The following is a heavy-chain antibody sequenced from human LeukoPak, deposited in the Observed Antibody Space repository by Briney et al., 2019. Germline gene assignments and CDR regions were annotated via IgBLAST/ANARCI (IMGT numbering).Heavy chain of an antibody. CDR2: IYYSGST. CDR3: VKSGGYGLIDY. Sequence: SETLSLTCAVYGGSFSGYYLGWIRQPPGKGLEWIGNIYYSGSTYYNASLQSRVTISIDTSKNQFSLRLNSVTAADTAMYYCVKSGGYGLIDYWGQGTLVTVSS. CDR1: GGSFSGYY. D-gene: IGHD1-26*01. J-gene: IGHJ4*02. V-gene: IGHV4-34*01.